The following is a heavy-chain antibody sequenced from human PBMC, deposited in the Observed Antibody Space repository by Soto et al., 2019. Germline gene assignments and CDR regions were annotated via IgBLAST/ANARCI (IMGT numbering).Heavy chain of an antibody. CDR2: ISYDGSNK. V-gene: IGHV3-30*18. D-gene: IGHD3-16*01. J-gene: IGHJ6*02. CDR3: AKTRGGGWSYYYYYGMDV. Sequence: QVQLVESGGGVVQPGRSLRLSCAASGFTFSSYGMHWVRQAPGKGLEWVAVISYDGSNKYYADSVKGRFTISRDNSKNTLYLQMNSLRAEDTAVYYCAKTRGGGWSYYYYYGMDVWGQGTTVTVSS. CDR1: GFTFSSYG.